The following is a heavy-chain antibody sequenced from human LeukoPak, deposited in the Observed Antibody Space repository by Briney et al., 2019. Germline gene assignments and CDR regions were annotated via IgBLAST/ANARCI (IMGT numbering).Heavy chain of an antibody. CDR2: IRRRAYGGAA. CDR3: SRNGLVDFDY. Sequence: GGSLRLSCTTSGFAFDDFAMSWVRQPAGKGLEWVGFIRRRAYGGAAEYAASVKGRFIISRDDSKGIAYLQMNSLKTEETAVYYCSRNGLVDFDYWGQGSRVIVSP. J-gene: IGHJ4*02. V-gene: IGHV3-49*04. CDR1: GFAFDDFA.